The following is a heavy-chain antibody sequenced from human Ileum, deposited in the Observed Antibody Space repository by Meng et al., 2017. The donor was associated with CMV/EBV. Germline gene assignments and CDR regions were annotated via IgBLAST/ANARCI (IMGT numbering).Heavy chain of an antibody. D-gene: IGHD1-7*01. CDR3: ARAHVIPNGNYMFDY. CDR1: NGSFNIYY. CDR2: ISSSGDT. J-gene: IGHJ4*02. Sequence: QVHLQESGPGLVKPSETLSLTRSVSNGSFNIYYWSWLRQSPGKGLEFIAYISSSGDTNYNPPLRSRVAISIDTTKEHFSLRLTSVTAADTAVYYCARAHVIPNGNYMFDYWGQGALVTVSS. V-gene: IGHV4-4*08.